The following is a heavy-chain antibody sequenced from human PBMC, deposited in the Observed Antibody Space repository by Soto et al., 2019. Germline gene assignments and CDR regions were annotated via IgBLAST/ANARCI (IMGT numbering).Heavy chain of an antibody. V-gene: IGHV3-7*01. D-gene: IGHD3-10*01. J-gene: IGHJ4*01. CDR3: ARDSGYDSGSSVNHYLDY. Sequence: LRLSCAASGFTLGSCWMSWVRQAPGKGLEWLATIKTDASEKKYVDSVKGRFTTSRDNAKNSLYLQMDSLRAEDTAVYYCARDSGYDSGSSVNHYLDYWGHGTLVTVSS. CDR2: IKTDASEK. CDR1: GFTLGSCW.